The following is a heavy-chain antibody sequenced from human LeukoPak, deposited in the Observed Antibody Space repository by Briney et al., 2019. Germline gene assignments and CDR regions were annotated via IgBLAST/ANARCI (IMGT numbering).Heavy chain of an antibody. CDR3: AAAAGGDRTRYYYGMDV. D-gene: IGHD1-14*01. Sequence: SVKVSCKAPGFTFTSSAMQWVRQARGQRLEWIGWIVVGSGNTNYAQKFQERVTITRDMSTSTAYMELSSLRSEDTAVYYCAAAAGGDRTRYYYGMDVWGQGTTVTVSS. CDR2: IVVGSGNT. CDR1: GFTFTSSA. J-gene: IGHJ6*02. V-gene: IGHV1-58*02.